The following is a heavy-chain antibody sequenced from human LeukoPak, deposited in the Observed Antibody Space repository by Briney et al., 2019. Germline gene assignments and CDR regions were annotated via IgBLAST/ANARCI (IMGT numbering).Heavy chain of an antibody. V-gene: IGHV1-69*05. CDR1: GGTFSSYA. CDR2: IIPIFGTA. CDR3: ARLLGMTTVTLWFDP. D-gene: IGHD4-11*01. J-gene: IGHJ5*02. Sequence: ASVKVSCKASGGTFSSYAISWVRQAPGQGLEWMGGIIPIFGTANYAQKFQGRVTITTDESTSTAYMELRSLRSDDTAVYYCARLLGMTTVTLWFDPWGQGTLVTVSS.